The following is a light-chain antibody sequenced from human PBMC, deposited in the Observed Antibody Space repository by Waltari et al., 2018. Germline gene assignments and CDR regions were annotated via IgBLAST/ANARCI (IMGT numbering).Light chain of an antibody. CDR2: EAS. J-gene: IGKJ1*01. V-gene: IGKV3-15*01. CDR1: QPVSRN. CDR3: QQYNNWPPWT. Sequence: EVVMTQSPVTLSVSPGERATLPCSASQPVSRNLAWYQQKPGQAPSLVIYEASTRATGIPARFSGRGSGTEFTLIISSLQPEDFAVYYCQQYNNWPPWTFGQGTKVELK.